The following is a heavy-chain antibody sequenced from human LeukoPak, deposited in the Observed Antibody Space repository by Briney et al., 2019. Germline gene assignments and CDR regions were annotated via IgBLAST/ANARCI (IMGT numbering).Heavy chain of an antibody. CDR3: AKTRVGATTFWFDP. D-gene: IGHD1-26*01. V-gene: IGHV3-23*01. CDR2: ISGSGGST. CDR1: GFTFSTYA. Sequence: GGSLRLSCAASGFTFSTYAMSWVRQPPGKGLEWVSAISGSGGSTYYADSVKGRFTISRDNSKNTLYLQMNSLRAEDTAVYYCAKTRVGATTFWFDPWGQGTLVTVSS. J-gene: IGHJ5*02.